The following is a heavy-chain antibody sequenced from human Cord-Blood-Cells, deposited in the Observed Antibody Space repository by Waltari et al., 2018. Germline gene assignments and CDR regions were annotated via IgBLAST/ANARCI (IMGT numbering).Heavy chain of an antibody. D-gene: IGHD3-10*01. CDR3: ARDSGGVTGYYYMDV. CDR1: GGTFSSYA. CDR2: ISPMFGTA. V-gene: IGHV1-69*01. Sequence: QVQLVQSGAEVKKPGSSVKVSCKASGGTFSSYAISWVRQATGQGLGCMAGISPMFGTASYAPKFQGRVRITADESTSTGYMELSSLGSEDTAVYYCARDSGGVTGYYYMDVWGKGTTVTVSS. J-gene: IGHJ6*03.